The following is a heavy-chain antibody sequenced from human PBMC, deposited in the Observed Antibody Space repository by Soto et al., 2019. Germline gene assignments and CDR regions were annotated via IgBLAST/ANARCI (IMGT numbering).Heavy chain of an antibody. V-gene: IGHV4-4*02. D-gene: IGHD6-19*01. CDR1: SGSISSSNW. J-gene: IGHJ2*01. CDR2: IYHSGST. Sequence: QVQLQESGPGLVKPSGTLSLTCAVSSGSISSSNWWSWVRQPPGKGLEWIGAIYHSGSTNYHPSLTRRVNISVDKSKNQCSLKLSSVTAADTAVYYCARVVAVAPPWYFDLWGRGTLVTVSS. CDR3: ARVVAVAPPWYFDL.